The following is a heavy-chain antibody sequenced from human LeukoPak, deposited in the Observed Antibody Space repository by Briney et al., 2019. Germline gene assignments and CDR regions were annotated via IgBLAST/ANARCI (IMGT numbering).Heavy chain of an antibody. Sequence: GGSLRLSCVASGFPFSSYWMTRVRQAPGKGLEWVANIKQDGSKKSYVGSVKGRFTISRDNAKNSLYLQMNSLRAEDTAIYYCTRVGYIDEGIDYWGQGTLVTVSS. CDR2: IKQDGSKK. CDR1: GFPFSSYW. J-gene: IGHJ4*02. D-gene: IGHD5-24*01. V-gene: IGHV3-7*04. CDR3: TRVGYIDEGIDY.